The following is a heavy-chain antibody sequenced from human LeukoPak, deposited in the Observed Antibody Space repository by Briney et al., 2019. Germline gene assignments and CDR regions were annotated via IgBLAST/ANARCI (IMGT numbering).Heavy chain of an antibody. CDR1: GGSISSSSYY. CDR3: ARDPPNCSGGSCYPGAFDI. V-gene: IGHV4-39*07. CDR2: IYYSGST. Sequence: SETLSLTCTVSGGSISSSSYYWGWIRQPPGKGLEWIGSIYYSGSTYYNPSLKSRVTISVDTSKNQFSLKLSSVTAADTAVYYCARDPPNCSGGSCYPGAFDIWGQGTMVTVSS. J-gene: IGHJ3*02. D-gene: IGHD2-15*01.